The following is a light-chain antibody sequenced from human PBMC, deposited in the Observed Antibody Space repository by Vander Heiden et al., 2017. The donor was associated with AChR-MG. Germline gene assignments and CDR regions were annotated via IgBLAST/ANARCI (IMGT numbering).Light chain of an antibody. CDR2: EVT. CDR3: ASYTSGNTLVL. Sequence: SALTQPASVSGFPGQPITISCTGSSTDVGGYDYVSWYQQRPGKAPRLLIFEVTKRPSGISNRFSGSKSDNTAFLTISGLQIEDEGDFYCASYTSGNTLVLFGGGTKLTVL. CDR1: STDVGGYDY. J-gene: IGLJ2*01. V-gene: IGLV2-14*03.